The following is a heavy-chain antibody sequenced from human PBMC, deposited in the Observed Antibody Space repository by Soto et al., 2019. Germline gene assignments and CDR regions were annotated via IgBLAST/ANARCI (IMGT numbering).Heavy chain of an antibody. D-gene: IGHD4-17*01. J-gene: IGHJ3*02. CDR1: GYTFTGYY. Sequence: ASVKVSCKASGYTFTGYYMHWVRQAPGQGLEWMGWIKPNSGGTNYAQKFQGWVTMTRDTSISTAYMELSRLRSDDTAVYYCARGRIYGDPPHDAFDIWGQGTMVTVSS. CDR3: ARGRIYGDPPHDAFDI. V-gene: IGHV1-2*04. CDR2: IKPNSGGT.